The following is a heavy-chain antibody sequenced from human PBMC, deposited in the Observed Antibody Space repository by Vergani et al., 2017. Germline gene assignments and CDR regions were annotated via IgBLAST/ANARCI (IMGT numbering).Heavy chain of an antibody. D-gene: IGHD1-26*01. CDR1: GGSISSSSYY. CDR2: IYYSGST. CDR3: ARDPGGASPFDY. Sequence: QLQLQESGPGLVKPSETLSLTCTVSGGSISSSSYYWGWIRQPPGKGLEWIGSIYYSGSTYYNPSLKSRVTISVDTSKNQFSLKLSSVTAADTAVYYCARDPGGASPFDYWGQGTLVTVSS. J-gene: IGHJ4*02. V-gene: IGHV4-39*07.